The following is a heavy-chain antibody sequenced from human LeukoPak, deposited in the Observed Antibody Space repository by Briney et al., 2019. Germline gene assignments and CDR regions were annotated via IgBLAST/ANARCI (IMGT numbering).Heavy chain of an antibody. J-gene: IGHJ3*02. D-gene: IGHD2-21*02. Sequence: ASVKVSCTASGYTFTSYGISWVRQAPGQGLEWMGWISAYNGNTNYAQKLQGRVTMTTDTSTSTAYMELRSLRSDDTAVYYCARVSIYCGGDCYSYDAFDIWGQGTMVTVSS. V-gene: IGHV1-18*01. CDR2: ISAYNGNT. CDR1: GYTFTSYG. CDR3: ARVSIYCGGDCYSYDAFDI.